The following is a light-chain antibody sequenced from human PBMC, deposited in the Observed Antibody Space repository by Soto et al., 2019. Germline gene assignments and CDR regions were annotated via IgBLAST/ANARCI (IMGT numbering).Light chain of an antibody. CDR1: SSDVGYYDY. V-gene: IGLV2-8*01. CDR3: SSYAGSNNFV. J-gene: IGLJ1*01. Sequence: QSVLTQPPSASGFPGQSVTISCTGTSSDVGYYDYVSWYQQHPGKAPKLVIYEVTKRPSGVPDRFSASKSGNTASLTVSGLRAEDEADYYCSSYAGSNNFVFGSGTKLTVL. CDR2: EVT.